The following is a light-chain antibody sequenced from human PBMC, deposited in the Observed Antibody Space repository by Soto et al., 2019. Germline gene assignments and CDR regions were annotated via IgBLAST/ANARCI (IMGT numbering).Light chain of an antibody. CDR3: CSHSTSIAWV. CDR1: DNDVGGYDF. V-gene: IGLV2-14*01. J-gene: IGLJ3*02. Sequence: QSALTQSASVSGSPGQSITISCTGTDNDVGGYDFVSWYQQHPGRAPKLLIHQVTIRLSGISSRFSGSESGNTASLTITGLQPEDEAMYFCCSHSTSIAWVFGGGTQLTVL. CDR2: QVT.